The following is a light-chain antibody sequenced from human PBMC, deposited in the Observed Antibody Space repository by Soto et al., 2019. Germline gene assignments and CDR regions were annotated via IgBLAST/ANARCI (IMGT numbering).Light chain of an antibody. CDR1: QSISSW. V-gene: IGKV1-5*03. Sequence: DIQMTQSPSTLSASVGDRVTITCRASQSISSWLAWYQQKPGKAPKLLIYKASSLESGVPSRFSGSGSGTEFTLTISSLQPDDFATYYCQQYNSYPPTFGDGTKVEIK. CDR2: KAS. CDR3: QQYNSYPPT. J-gene: IGKJ1*01.